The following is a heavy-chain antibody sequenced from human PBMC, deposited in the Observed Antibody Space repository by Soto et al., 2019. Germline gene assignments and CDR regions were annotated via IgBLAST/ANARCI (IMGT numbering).Heavy chain of an antibody. J-gene: IGHJ4*02. CDR2: IYYTGGT. D-gene: IGHD6-6*01. CDR1: GGSITHYY. V-gene: IGHV4-59*08. Sequence: QVLLQESGPGLVTPSETLSLTCTVSGGSITHYYWSWIRQPPGTGLEWIGYIYYTGGTYCNPSLHSRVTISVDTSKNQFSLNLSSVTPADTAAYFCARHRGGGSSSNFDLWGQGTLVTVSS. CDR3: ARHRGGGSSSNFDL.